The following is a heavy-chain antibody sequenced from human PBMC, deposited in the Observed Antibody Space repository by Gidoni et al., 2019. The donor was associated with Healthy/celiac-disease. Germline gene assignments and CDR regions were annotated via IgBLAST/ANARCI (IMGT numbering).Heavy chain of an antibody. Sequence: QVQLQESGPGLVKPSETLSLTCTDSGGSISSYYWSWIRQPPGKGLEWIGYIYYSGSTNYNPSLKSRVTISVDTSKNQFSLKLSSVTAADTAVYYCARDLLRGVATDWGQGTLVTVSS. CDR2: IYYSGST. D-gene: IGHD5-12*01. CDR1: GGSISSYY. CDR3: ARDLLRGVATD. V-gene: IGHV4-59*01. J-gene: IGHJ4*02.